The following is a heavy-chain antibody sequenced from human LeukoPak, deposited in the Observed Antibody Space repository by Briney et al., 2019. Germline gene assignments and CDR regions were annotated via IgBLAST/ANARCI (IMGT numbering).Heavy chain of an antibody. CDR3: ARAHYSTGWYDHGLDV. J-gene: IGHJ6*02. Sequence: PSETLSLTCTVSGGSISSYYWIWIRQPPGKGLEWIGDIYHHGSTNFNPSLRSRVTMSVDTSENQFSLNLSSMTAADTAVYYCARAHYSTGWYDHGLDVWGPGTTVSVSS. D-gene: IGHD6-19*01. V-gene: IGHV4-59*01. CDR1: GGSISSYY. CDR2: IYHHGST.